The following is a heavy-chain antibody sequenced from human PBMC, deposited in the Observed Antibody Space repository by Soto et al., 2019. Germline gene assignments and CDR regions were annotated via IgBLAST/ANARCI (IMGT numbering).Heavy chain of an antibody. Sequence: SETLSLTCAVSGGSISSGGYSWSCIRQPPGKGLEWIGYIYYSGSTNYNASLKSRVTISVDTSKNQFSLKLSSVTAADTAVYYCATLRGLGEVSPYFDSWGQGLMVTVSS. CDR1: GGSISSGGYS. V-gene: IGHV4-61*08. CDR2: IYYSGST. CDR3: ATLRGLGEVSPYFDS. D-gene: IGHD3-10*01. J-gene: IGHJ4*02.